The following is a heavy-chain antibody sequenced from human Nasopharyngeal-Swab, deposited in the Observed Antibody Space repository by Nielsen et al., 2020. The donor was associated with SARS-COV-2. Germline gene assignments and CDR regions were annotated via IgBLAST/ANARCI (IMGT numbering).Heavy chain of an antibody. CDR3: ARTAIEGGYYRGDAFDI. Sequence: GGSLRLSCKGSGYRFISYWIGWVRQMPGKGLEWMGIIYPGDSDTRYSPSFQGQVTISADKSISTAYLQWSSLKASDPAMYYCARTAIEGGYYRGDAFDIWGQGTMVTVSS. V-gene: IGHV5-51*01. J-gene: IGHJ3*02. CDR2: IYPGDSDT. D-gene: IGHD3-22*01. CDR1: GYRFISYW.